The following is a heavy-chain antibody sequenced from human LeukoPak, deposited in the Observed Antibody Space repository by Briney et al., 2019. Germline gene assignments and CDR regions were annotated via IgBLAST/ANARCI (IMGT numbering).Heavy chain of an antibody. CDR2: INPNSGGT. CDR1: GYTFTGYY. Sequence: ASVKVSCKASGYTFTGYYMHWVRQAPGQGLEWMGWINPNSGGTNYAQKFQGRVTMTRDTSISTAYMELSRLRSDDTAVYYCARGAGTTSIYYFDYWGQGTQVTVSS. V-gene: IGHV1-2*02. D-gene: IGHD1-7*01. J-gene: IGHJ4*02. CDR3: ARGAGTTSIYYFDY.